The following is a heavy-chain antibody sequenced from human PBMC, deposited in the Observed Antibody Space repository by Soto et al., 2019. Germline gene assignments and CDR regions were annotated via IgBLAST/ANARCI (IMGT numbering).Heavy chain of an antibody. J-gene: IGHJ6*03. CDR1: GGSISSYY. CDR3: ASTLVMTTVTTDYYYYMDG. V-gene: IGHV4-59*01. D-gene: IGHD4-4*01. Sequence: PSETLSLTCTVSGGSISSYYWSWIRQPPGKGLEWIGYIYYSGSTNYSPSLKSRVTISVDTSKNQFSLKLSSVTAAYTAVYYCASTLVMTTVTTDYYYYMDGCGKGTTVTVSS. CDR2: IYYSGST.